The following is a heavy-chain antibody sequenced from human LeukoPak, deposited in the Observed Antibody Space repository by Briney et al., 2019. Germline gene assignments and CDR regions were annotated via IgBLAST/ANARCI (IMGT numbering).Heavy chain of an antibody. D-gene: IGHD6-19*01. CDR3: AKDLRSGWYYEGIDYFDY. CDR2: ISGSGGST. V-gene: IGHV3-23*01. CDR1: GFTFSSYA. J-gene: IGHJ4*02. Sequence: GGSLRLPCAASGFTFSSYAMSWVRQAPGKGLEWVSAISGSGGSTYYADSVKGRFTISRDNSKNTLYLQMNSLRAEDTAVYYCAKDLRSGWYYEGIDYFDYWGQGTLVTVSS.